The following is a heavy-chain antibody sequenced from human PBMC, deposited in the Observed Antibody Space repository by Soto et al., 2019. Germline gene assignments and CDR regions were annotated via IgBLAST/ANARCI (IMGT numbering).Heavy chain of an antibody. V-gene: IGHV3-48*03. Sequence: PGGSLRLSCAASGFTFSSLEMNWVRQAPGKGPEWVSYIPSSVGTIYCAASGKGRFTTSRDNAKNSLFLQMNSLRADDTAIYYWARDGTGDFWSGYFTSFDYWGQGALVTSPQ. D-gene: IGHD3-3*01. CDR2: IPSSVGTI. J-gene: IGHJ4*02. CDR3: ARDGTGDFWSGYFTSFDY. CDR1: GFTFSSLE.